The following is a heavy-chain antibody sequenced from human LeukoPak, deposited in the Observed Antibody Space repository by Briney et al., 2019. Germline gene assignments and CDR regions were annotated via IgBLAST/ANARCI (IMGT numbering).Heavy chain of an antibody. CDR1: VGSINNYY. CDR3: ARVGEWEADDDLSDYKLDRDHNQFDL. CDR2: IYYSRMT. V-gene: IGHV4-59*08. D-gene: IGHD3-16*01. J-gene: IGHJ5*02. Sequence: SETVSVTCTVSVGSINNYYWSWIRQPAGRGLEGIGYIYYSRMTNYNPSLKSRVTISVDTSKDQFSMNLTYVTVAAPAIYYCARVGEWEADDDLSDYKLDRDHNQFDLWGQGTLVTVSS.